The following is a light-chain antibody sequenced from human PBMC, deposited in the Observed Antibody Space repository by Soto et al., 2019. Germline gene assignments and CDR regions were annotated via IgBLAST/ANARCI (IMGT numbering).Light chain of an antibody. CDR1: QSVSSDC. V-gene: IGKV3-20*01. J-gene: IGKJ5*01. CDR3: QQYGSSPPNT. Sequence: EIVLTQSPGILSLSPGERSTLSFMSIQSVSSDCLAWYRQRPGQAPRLLIYGASSRATGIPDRFSGSGSGTDFTLTISRLEPEDFAVYYCQQYGSSPPNTFGQGTRLEI. CDR2: GAS.